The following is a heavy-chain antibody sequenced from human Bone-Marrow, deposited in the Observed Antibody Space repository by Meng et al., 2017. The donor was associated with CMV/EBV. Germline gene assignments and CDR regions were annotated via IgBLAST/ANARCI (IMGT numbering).Heavy chain of an antibody. CDR1: GGTFSSYT. CDR2: IIPILGIA. D-gene: IGHD3-10*01. V-gene: IGHV1-69*02. Sequence: SVKVSCKASGGTFSSYTISWVRQAPGQGLEWMGRIIPILGIANYAQKFQGRVTITADKSTSTAYMELSSLRSEDTAVYYCARTRSITMVRGHAFDIWGQGTTVTVSS. J-gene: IGHJ3*02. CDR3: ARTRSITMVRGHAFDI.